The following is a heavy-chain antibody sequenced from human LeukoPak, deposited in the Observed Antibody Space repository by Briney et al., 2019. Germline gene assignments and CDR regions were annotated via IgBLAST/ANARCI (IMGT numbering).Heavy chain of an antibody. CDR1: GYNFISYA. CDR2: INAGDGST. CDR3: AGDKSGDVRVDFDY. J-gene: IGHJ4*02. Sequence: ASVKVSCKTSGYNFISYAIQWVRQAPGQRLEWMGYINAGDGSTKYSQKFQGRVSITRDTSANTVYMELSSLRSEDTAIYYCAGDKSGDVRVDFDYWGQGTLVTVSS. V-gene: IGHV1-3*01. D-gene: IGHD1-26*01.